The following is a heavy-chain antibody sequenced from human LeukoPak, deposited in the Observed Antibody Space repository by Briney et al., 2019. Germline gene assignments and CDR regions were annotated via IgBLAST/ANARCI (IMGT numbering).Heavy chain of an antibody. Sequence: SETLSLTCAVYGGSFSGYYWSWIRQPPGKGLEWIGYIHYSGSTNYNPSLKSRVTISVDTSKNQFSLKLSSVTAADTAVYYCARGTTMIPGIFQHWGQGTLVTVSS. CDR3: ARGTTMIPGIFQH. J-gene: IGHJ1*01. CDR2: IHYSGST. D-gene: IGHD3-22*01. V-gene: IGHV4-59*01. CDR1: GGSFSGYY.